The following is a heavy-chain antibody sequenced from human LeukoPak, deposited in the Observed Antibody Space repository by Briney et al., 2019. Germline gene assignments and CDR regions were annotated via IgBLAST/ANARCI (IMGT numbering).Heavy chain of an antibody. V-gene: IGHV1-2*02. D-gene: IGHD3-3*01. CDR1: GYTFTGYY. CDR3: ARDRYYDFWSGYPPPYYMDV. Sequence: ASVKVSCKASGYTFTGYYMHWVRQAPGQGLEWMGWINPNSGGTNYAQKFQGRVTMTRDTSISTAYMELSRLRSDDTAVYYCARDRYYDFWSGYPPPYYMDVWGKGTTVTVSS. J-gene: IGHJ6*03. CDR2: INPNSGGT.